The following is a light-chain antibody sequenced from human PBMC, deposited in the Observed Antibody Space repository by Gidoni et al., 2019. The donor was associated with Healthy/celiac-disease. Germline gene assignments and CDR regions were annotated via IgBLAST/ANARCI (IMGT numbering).Light chain of an antibody. V-gene: IGLV2-14*01. CDR2: EVS. CDR1: SSDVGGYNY. Sequence: QSALTHPASVSGSPGQSITISCTGTSSDVGGYNYVSWYQPHPGKAPKLMIYEVSKRPSGVSNRFSGSKSGNTASLTISGLQAEDEADYYCSSYTSSSPWVFGGGTKLTV. CDR3: SSYTSSSPWV. J-gene: IGLJ3*02.